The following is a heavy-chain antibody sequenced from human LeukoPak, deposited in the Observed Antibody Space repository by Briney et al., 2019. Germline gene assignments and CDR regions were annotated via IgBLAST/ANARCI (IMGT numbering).Heavy chain of an antibody. D-gene: IGHD2-2*03. J-gene: IGHJ3*02. CDR2: FDPEDGET. CDR1: GYTLTELS. Sequence: ASVNVSCKVSGYTLTELSMHWVRQAPGKGLEWMGGFDPEDGETIYAQKFQGRVTMTEDTSTDTAYMELSGLRSEDTAVYYCATALDIVVVPAAQGAFDIWGQGTMVTVSS. V-gene: IGHV1-24*01. CDR3: ATALDIVVVPAAQGAFDI.